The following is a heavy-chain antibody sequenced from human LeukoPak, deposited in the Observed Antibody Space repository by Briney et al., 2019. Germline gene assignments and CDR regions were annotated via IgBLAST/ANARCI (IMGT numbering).Heavy chain of an antibody. J-gene: IGHJ6*03. CDR1: GGTFSIYT. CDR3: ARFIASSSSGFYYMDV. Sequence: ASVKVSCKASGGTFSIYTISWVRQAPGQGLEWMGRIIPILGIANYAQKFQGRVTITADKSTSTACMELSSLRSEDTAVYYCARFIASSSSGFYYMDVWGKGTTVTVSS. V-gene: IGHV1-69*02. CDR2: IIPILGIA. D-gene: IGHD6-6*01.